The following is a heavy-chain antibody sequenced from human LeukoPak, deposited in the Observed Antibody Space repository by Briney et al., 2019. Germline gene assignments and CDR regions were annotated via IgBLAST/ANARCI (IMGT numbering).Heavy chain of an antibody. V-gene: IGHV4-34*01. CDR1: GGSFSGYY. CDR2: INHSGST. D-gene: IGHD3-22*01. J-gene: IGHJ4*02. CDR3: ARGGGYYYDSSGYYSY. Sequence: SETLSLTCAVYGGSFSGYYWSWIRQPPGKGLEWIGEINHSGSTNYNPSPKSRVTISVERSKNQFSLKLTSVTAADTAVYYCARGGGYYYDSSGYYSYWGQGTLVTVSS.